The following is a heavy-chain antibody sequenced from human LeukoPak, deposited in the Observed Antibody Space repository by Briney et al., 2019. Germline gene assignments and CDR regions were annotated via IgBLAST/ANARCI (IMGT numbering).Heavy chain of an antibody. CDR1: GGSFSGYS. CDR3: ARDPGPTVTNDY. CDR2: IYTSGST. J-gene: IGHJ4*02. V-gene: IGHV4-4*07. D-gene: IGHD4-17*01. Sequence: SETLSLTCAVYGGSFSGYSWSWIRQPAGKGLEWIGRIYTSGSTNYNPSLKSRVTMSVDTSKNQFSLKLSSVTAADTAVYYCARDPGPTVTNDYWGQGTLVTVSS.